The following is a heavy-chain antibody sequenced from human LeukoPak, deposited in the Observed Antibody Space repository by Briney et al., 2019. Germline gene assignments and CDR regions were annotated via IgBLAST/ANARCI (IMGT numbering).Heavy chain of an antibody. CDR3: ARHPTCSGRTNGVDV. CDR1: GVSMSSYY. Sequence: SETLSLTCTVSGVSMSSYYWSWLRQPPGKGLEWIGYIYHSGSTNYNPSLNSRVTISVDTSKNQFSLNLSSVTAADTAVYYCARHPTCSGRTNGVDVWGQGTTVTVSS. V-gene: IGHV4-59*08. J-gene: IGHJ6*02. CDR2: IYHSGST. D-gene: IGHD3-10*02.